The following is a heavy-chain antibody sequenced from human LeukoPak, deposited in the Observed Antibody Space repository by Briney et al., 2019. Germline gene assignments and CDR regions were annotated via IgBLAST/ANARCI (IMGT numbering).Heavy chain of an antibody. D-gene: IGHD1-1*01. CDR3: ARDKQLDWAHYYYSYMDV. V-gene: IGHV1-18*01. J-gene: IGHJ6*03. CDR2: ISAYNGNT. CDR1: GCTFTSYG. Sequence: ASVKVSCKASGCTFTSYGISWVRQAPGQGLEWMGWISAYNGNTNYAQKFQGRVTMTRDTSISTAYMELSRLRSDDTAVYYCARDKQLDWAHYYYSYMDVWGKGTTVTVSS.